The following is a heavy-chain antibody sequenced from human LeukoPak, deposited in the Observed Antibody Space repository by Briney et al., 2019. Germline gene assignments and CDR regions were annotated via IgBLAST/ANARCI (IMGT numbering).Heavy chain of an antibody. CDR1: GFTFSSYS. J-gene: IGHJ6*03. D-gene: IGHD1-20*01. CDR2: ISSSSSTI. Sequence: PGGSLRLSCAASGFTFSSYSMHWVRQAPGKGLEWVSYISSSSSTIYYADSVKGRFTISRDNAKNSLYLQMNSVRAEDTAVYYCARVVGNWNQAYYYMDVWGKGTTVTVS. CDR3: ARVVGNWNQAYYYMDV. V-gene: IGHV3-48*04.